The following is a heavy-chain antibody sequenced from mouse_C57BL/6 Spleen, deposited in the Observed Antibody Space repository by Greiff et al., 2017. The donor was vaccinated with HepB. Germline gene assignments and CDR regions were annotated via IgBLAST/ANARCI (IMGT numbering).Heavy chain of an antibody. D-gene: IGHD2-2*01. CDR1: GYAFSSSW. Sequence: VQLQQSGPELVKPGASVKISCKASGYAFSSSWMNWVKQRPGKGLEWIGRIYPGDGDTNYNGKFKGKATLTADKSSSTAYMQLSSLTSEDSAVYFCARREVTTNYFDYWGQGTTLTVSS. V-gene: IGHV1-82*01. CDR2: IYPGDGDT. CDR3: ARREVTTNYFDY. J-gene: IGHJ2*01.